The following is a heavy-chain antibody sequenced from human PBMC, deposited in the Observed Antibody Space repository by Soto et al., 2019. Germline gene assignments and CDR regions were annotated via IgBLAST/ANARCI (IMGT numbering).Heavy chain of an antibody. CDR1: GLKLVDSG. Sequence: GRSLRHSWTVSGLKLVDSGIRWVSQNTGKGLEWVTVISYDGRHTYYADSVKGRFTVSRDNSKNTLYLQMNSLRAEDTAVYYCAKEKISTSCCNWFDPWGQGTLVTVSS. CDR2: ISYDGRHT. D-gene: IGHD2-2*01. CDR3: AKEKISTSCCNWFDP. V-gene: IGHV3-30*18. J-gene: IGHJ5*02.